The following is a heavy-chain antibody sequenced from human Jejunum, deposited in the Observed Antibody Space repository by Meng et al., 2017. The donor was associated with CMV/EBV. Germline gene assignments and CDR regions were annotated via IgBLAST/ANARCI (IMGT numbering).Heavy chain of an antibody. D-gene: IGHD2-2*01. V-gene: IGHV4-30-4*08. CDR2: TYYGGRT. J-gene: IGHJ5*02. CDR3: ARTEDCHTTRCYTGFDP. CDR1: SISIGDYY. Sequence: SISIGDYYWSWIRQPPGKGLEWIGFTYYGGRTYYNPSLKSRVTISIDTSKNQFSLRLSSVTAADTAVYYCARTEDCHTTRCYTGFDPWGQGTLVTVSS.